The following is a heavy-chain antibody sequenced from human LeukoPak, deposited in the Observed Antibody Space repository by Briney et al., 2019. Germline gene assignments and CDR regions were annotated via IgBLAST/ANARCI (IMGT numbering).Heavy chain of an antibody. J-gene: IGHJ3*02. CDR3: AREGGFDI. CDR1: GFIFSSYA. Sequence: GGSLRLSCAASGFIFSSYAMSWVRQAPGKGLEWVSTISGSGGSTYYADSVKGRFTISRDNGKNSLYLQMNSLRAEDTAVYYCAREGGFDIWGQGTMVTVSS. CDR2: ISGSGGST. V-gene: IGHV3-23*01.